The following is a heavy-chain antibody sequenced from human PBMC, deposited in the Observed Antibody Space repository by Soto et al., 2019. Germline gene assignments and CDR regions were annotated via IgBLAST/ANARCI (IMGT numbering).Heavy chain of an antibody. CDR2: IIPIFGTA. D-gene: IGHD3-3*01. CDR1: GGTFSSYA. CDR3: ARDPGPITIFGVVEYDGMDV. V-gene: IGHV1-69*01. J-gene: IGHJ6*02. Sequence: QVQLVQSGAEVKKPGSSVKVSCKASGGTFSSYAISWVRQAPGQGLEWMGGIIPIFGTANYAQKFQGRVMITADQSTSTAYMELSSLRSEDTAVYYCARDPGPITIFGVVEYDGMDVWGQGTTVTVSS.